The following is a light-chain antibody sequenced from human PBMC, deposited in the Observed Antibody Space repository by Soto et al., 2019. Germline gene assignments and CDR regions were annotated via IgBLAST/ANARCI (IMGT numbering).Light chain of an antibody. J-gene: IGKJ5*01. CDR1: QSVSSY. Sequence: EIVLTQSPATLSLSPGERATLSCRASQSVSSYLAWYQQKPGQAPRLLIYDASNRATGNPARFSGSGSGTGFHLTMRSLGPEDFGVYYCQQRSNWPPITFGQGTRLEIK. CDR3: QQRSNWPPIT. CDR2: DAS. V-gene: IGKV3-11*01.